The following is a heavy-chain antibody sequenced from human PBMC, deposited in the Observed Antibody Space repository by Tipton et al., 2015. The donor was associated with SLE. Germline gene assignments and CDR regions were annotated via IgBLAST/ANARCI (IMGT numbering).Heavy chain of an antibody. Sequence: QLVQSGGGLVQPGGSLRVSCAASGFSVSGNYMSWVRQAPGKGLEWVSIIYYGGSTYYADSVKGRFTISRDDSKNTLYLQMNSLRVEDTAVYYCATEHHDAFDIWGQGTMVTVSS. J-gene: IGHJ3*02. CDR1: GFSVSGNY. D-gene: IGHD1/OR15-1a*01. CDR3: ATEHHDAFDI. V-gene: IGHV3-53*04. CDR2: IYYGGST.